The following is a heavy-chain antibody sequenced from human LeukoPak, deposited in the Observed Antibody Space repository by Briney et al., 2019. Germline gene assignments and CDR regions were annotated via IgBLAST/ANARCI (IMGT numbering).Heavy chain of an antibody. Sequence: ASVKVSCKASGYTFTSYGISWVRQAPGQGLEWMGRIIPILGIANYAQKFQGRVTITADKSTSTAYMELSSLRSEDTAVYYCARGNYYDSSLAFDIWGQGTMVTVSS. D-gene: IGHD3-22*01. CDR1: GYTFTSYG. V-gene: IGHV1-69*04. J-gene: IGHJ3*02. CDR2: IIPILGIA. CDR3: ARGNYYDSSLAFDI.